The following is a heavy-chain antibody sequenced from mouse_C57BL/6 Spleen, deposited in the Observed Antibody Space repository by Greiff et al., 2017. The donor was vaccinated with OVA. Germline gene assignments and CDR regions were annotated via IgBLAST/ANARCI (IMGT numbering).Heavy chain of an antibody. CDR1: GYAFTNYL. CDR3: ARETTGYFDY. J-gene: IGHJ2*01. D-gene: IGHD1-1*01. Sequence: VQLQQSGAELVRPGPSVKVSCKASGYAFTNYLIEWVKQRPGQGLEWIGVINPGSGGTNYNEKFKGKATLTADKSSSTAYMQLSSLTSEDSAVYFCARETTGYFDYWGQGTTLTVSS. V-gene: IGHV1-54*01. CDR2: INPGSGGT.